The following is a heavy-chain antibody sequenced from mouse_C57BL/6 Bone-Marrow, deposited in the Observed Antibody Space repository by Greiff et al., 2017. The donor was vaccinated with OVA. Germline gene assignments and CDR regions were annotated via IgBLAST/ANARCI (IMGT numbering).Heavy chain of an antibody. CDR3: TRWGYYGKLFAY. V-gene: IGHV1-15*01. CDR1: GYTFTDYE. CDR2: IDPETGGT. Sequence: QVQLQQSGAELVRPGASVTLSCKASGYTFTDYEMHWVKQTPVHGLEWIGAIDPETGGTAYNQKFKGKAILTADKSSSTAYMELRSLTSEDSAVYYCTRWGYYGKLFAYWGQGTLVTVSA. D-gene: IGHD2-1*01. J-gene: IGHJ3*01.